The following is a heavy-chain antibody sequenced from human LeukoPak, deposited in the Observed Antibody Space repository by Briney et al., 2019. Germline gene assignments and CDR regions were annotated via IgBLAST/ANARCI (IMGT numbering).Heavy chain of an antibody. CDR3: AREVVPAAIGSDY. D-gene: IGHD2-2*02. Sequence: GGSLRLSCAASGFTVSSNYMSWVRQAPGKGLEWVSVIYSGGSTYYADSVKGRFTISRDNSKNTLYLQMNSLRAEDTAVYYCAREVVPAAIGSDYCGQGTLVTVSS. CDR2: IYSGGST. CDR1: GFTVSSNY. J-gene: IGHJ4*02. V-gene: IGHV3-66*02.